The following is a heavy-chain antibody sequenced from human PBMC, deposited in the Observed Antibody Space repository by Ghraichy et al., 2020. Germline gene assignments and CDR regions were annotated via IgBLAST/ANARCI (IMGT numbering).Heavy chain of an antibody. CDR3: ARGGYGTSSYYYYGMDV. CDR2: INPNSGGT. Sequence: ASVKVSCKASGYTFTGYYIHWVRQAPGQGLEWMGWINPNSGGTNYAQNFQGRVTMTRDTSISTAYMELSSLRSDDTAVYYCARGGYGTSSYYYYGMDVWGQGTTVTVSS. J-gene: IGHJ6*02. V-gene: IGHV1-2*02. D-gene: IGHD3-16*01. CDR1: GYTFTGYY.